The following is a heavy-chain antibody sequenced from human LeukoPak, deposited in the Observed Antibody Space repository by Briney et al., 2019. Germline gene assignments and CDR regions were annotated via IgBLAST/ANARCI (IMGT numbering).Heavy chain of an antibody. J-gene: IGHJ4*02. D-gene: IGHD6-13*01. CDR3: AKDGRGSSSWANDY. V-gene: IGHV3-23*01. Sequence: GGSLRLSCAASGFTFSTYAMSWVRQARGKGLEWVSAVSGSGSSTYYADSVKGRFTISRDNSKNTLYLQMNSLRAEDTAVYYCAKDGRGSSSWANDYWGQGTLVTVSS. CDR2: VSGSGSST. CDR1: GFTFSTYA.